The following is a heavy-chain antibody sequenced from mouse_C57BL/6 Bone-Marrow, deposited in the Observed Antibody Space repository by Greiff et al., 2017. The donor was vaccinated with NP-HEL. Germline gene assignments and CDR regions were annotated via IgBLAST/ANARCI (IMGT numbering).Heavy chain of an antibody. Sequence: EVKLVESGPGLVKPSQSLSLTCSVTGYSITSGYYWNWIRQFPGNKLEWMGYISYDGSNNYNPSLKNRISITRDTSKNQFFLKLNSVTTEDTATYYCARDLRYDYDWFAYWGQGTLVTVSA. CDR1: GYSITSGYY. J-gene: IGHJ3*01. V-gene: IGHV3-6*01. CDR3: ARDLRYDYDWFAY. CDR2: ISYDGSN. D-gene: IGHD2-4*01.